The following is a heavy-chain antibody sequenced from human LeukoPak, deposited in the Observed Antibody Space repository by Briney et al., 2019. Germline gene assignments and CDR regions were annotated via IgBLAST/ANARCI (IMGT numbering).Heavy chain of an antibody. J-gene: IGHJ6*02. D-gene: IGHD3-9*01. CDR1: GRSFSNYY. CDR3: ARTESILTGNSPSDV. CDR2: VSHSGST. V-gene: IGHV4-34*01. Sequence: SETLSLTCAVYGRSFSNYYWTWIRQPPGKGLEWIGEVSHSGSTNYNSSLKSRVSISVDTSKNQFSLKLRSVTAADTAVYYCARTESILTGNSPSDVWGQGTTVIVSS.